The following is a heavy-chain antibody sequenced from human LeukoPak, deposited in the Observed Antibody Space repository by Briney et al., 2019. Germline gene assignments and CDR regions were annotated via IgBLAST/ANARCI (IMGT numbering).Heavy chain of an antibody. Sequence: SQTLSLTCTVSSGSMSNTDDSWSWIRQPPGKGLEWIGYVIHSGSTSYNPCLNSRATISMDKSKNQVSLILRPVTAADTAVYYCARTTSCSGGTCYSYGWLGPWGQGTLVTISS. CDR3: ARTTSCSGGTCYSYGWLGP. V-gene: IGHV4-30-2*01. CDR2: VIHSGST. CDR1: SGSMSNTDDS. J-gene: IGHJ5*02. D-gene: IGHD2-15*01.